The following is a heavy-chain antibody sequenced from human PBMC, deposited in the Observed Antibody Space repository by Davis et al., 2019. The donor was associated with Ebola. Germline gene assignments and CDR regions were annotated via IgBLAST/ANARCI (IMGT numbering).Heavy chain of an antibody. Sequence: AASVKVSCKASGYTFTSYGISWVRQAPGQGLEWMGWISAYNGNTNYAQKLQGRVTMTTDTSTSTAYMELRSLRSDDTAVYYCARGSTMVQGYHWFDPWGQGTLVTVSS. D-gene: IGHD3-10*01. V-gene: IGHV1-18*01. CDR2: ISAYNGNT. CDR3: ARGSTMVQGYHWFDP. CDR1: GYTFTSYG. J-gene: IGHJ5*02.